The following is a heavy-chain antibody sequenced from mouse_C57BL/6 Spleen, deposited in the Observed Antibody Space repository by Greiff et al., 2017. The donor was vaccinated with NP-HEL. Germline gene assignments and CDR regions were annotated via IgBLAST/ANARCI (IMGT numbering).Heavy chain of an antibody. CDR3: AREGNYGSSFLPFAY. D-gene: IGHD1-1*01. V-gene: IGHV1-64*01. CDR1: GYTFTSYW. CDR2: IHPNSGST. Sequence: QVQLQQPGAELVKPGASVKLSCKASGYTFTSYWMHWVKQRPGQGLEWIGMIHPNSGSTNYNEKFKSKATLTVDKSSSTAYMQLSSLTSEDSAVYYCAREGNYGSSFLPFAYWGQGTLVTVSA. J-gene: IGHJ3*01.